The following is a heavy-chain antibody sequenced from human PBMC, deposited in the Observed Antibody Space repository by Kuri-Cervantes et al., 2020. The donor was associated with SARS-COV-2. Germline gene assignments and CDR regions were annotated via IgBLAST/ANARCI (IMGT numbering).Heavy chain of an antibody. CDR2: IRNEVNSYTT. CDR3: SACGSTDCYNYYYYGLDV. Sequence: GGSLRLSCAASGFCFSDHYMDWVRQAPGKGLEWVGRIRNEVNSYTTEYAASVKGRFTISRADSQNSLFLQMNSLKTEDTAVYYCSACGSTDCYNYYYYGLDVWGQGTTVTVSS. V-gene: IGHV3-72*01. CDR1: GFCFSDHY. D-gene: IGHD2-2*01. J-gene: IGHJ6*02.